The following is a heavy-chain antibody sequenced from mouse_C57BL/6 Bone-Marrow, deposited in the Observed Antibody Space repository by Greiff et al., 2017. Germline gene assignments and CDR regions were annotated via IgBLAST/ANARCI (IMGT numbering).Heavy chain of an antibody. V-gene: IGHV1-82*01. CDR1: GYAFRSSW. Sequence: VKLQESGPELVKPGASVKISCKASGYAFRSSWMNWVKQRPGKGLEWIGRIYPGDGDTNYNGKFKGKATLTADKSSSTAYMQLSSLTSEDSAVYFCARRRFAYWGQGTLVTVSA. CDR3: ARRRFAY. J-gene: IGHJ3*01. CDR2: IYPGDGDT.